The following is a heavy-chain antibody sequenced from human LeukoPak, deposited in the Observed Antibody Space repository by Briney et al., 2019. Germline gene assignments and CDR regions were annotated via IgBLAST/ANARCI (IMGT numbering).Heavy chain of an antibody. CDR3: ATGGYCSSTSCYIP. Sequence: ASVKVSRKVSGYTLTELSMHWVRQAPGKGLEWMGGFDPEDGETIYAQKFQGRVTMTEDTSTDTAYMELSSLRSEDTAVYYCATGGYCSSTSCYIPWGQGTLVTVSS. V-gene: IGHV1-24*01. CDR1: GYTLTELS. D-gene: IGHD2-2*01. J-gene: IGHJ5*02. CDR2: FDPEDGET.